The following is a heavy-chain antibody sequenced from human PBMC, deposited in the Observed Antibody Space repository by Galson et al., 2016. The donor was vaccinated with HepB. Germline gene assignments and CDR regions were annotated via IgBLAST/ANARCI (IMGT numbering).Heavy chain of an antibody. Sequence: SLRLSCAASGFTFNIYAISWVRQAPGKGPEWVSTISGSGGSTYYADSVKGRFTISRDNSKNTLYLEINSLRAEDTAIYYCAKDRVCSGSTGSPYWGQGTLLTVSS. D-gene: IGHD2-15*01. J-gene: IGHJ4*02. CDR1: GFTFNIYA. CDR3: AKDRVCSGSTGSPY. V-gene: IGHV3-23*01. CDR2: ISGSGGST.